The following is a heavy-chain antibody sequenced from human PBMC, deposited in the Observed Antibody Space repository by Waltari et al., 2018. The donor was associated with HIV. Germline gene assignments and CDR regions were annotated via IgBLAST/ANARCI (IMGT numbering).Heavy chain of an antibody. J-gene: IGHJ4*02. V-gene: IGHV3-23*01. CDR3: AKGDCNSPSCPFDF. CDR1: GSIFSWYS. D-gene: IGHD2-2*01. Sequence: EVQLLESGGGLIAPGGSLRLSGVGSGSIFSWYSMGWARQAPGKGLEWVSGISGSGNSTYYAGSVKGRFIISRDNSKNTVFLQMNSLRAEDTAVYYCAKGDCNSPSCPFDFWGQVTLVTVSS. CDR2: ISGSGNST.